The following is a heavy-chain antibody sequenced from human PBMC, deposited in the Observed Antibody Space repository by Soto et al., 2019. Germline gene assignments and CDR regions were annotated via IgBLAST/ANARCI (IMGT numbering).Heavy chain of an antibody. J-gene: IGHJ4*02. CDR2: MYSDGRT. D-gene: IGHD1-1*01. CDR1: GLTVSTNY. Sequence: PGGSLRLSCAAPGLTVSTNYMSWVRQAPGKGLEWVSIMYSDGRTFHADSVKGRFTISRDKSKNMLYLQMNSLRAEDTAVYYCARVTTLAFDXWGQGTLVTVSS. CDR3: ARVTTLAFDX. V-gene: IGHV3-66*01.